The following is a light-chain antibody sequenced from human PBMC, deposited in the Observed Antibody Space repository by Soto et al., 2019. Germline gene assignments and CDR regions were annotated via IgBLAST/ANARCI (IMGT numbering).Light chain of an antibody. V-gene: IGKV1-9*01. Sequence: DIQLTQSPSFLSASVGDRVTITCRASQGISSYLAWYQQKPGKAPKLLIYAASTLQSGVPSRFSGSGSGTEFTLTISSLQPEDFATYYCQQLNSYPPELTFGGGTMVDIK. CDR3: QQLNSYPPELT. CDR2: AAS. CDR1: QGISSY. J-gene: IGKJ4*01.